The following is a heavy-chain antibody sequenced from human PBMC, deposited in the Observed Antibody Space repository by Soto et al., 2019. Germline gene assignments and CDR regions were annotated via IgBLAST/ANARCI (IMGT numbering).Heavy chain of an antibody. CDR3: VCGGNFYVY. J-gene: IGHJ4*02. CDR2: INQDGSER. Sequence: EVQLLESGGGLVQPGGSLRLPCAASGFTFSTYWMTWVRQPPGKGLEWVASINQDGSERYYVDSVRGRFTISRDNAKNSLYLQMNSLRAEDTAVYYCVCGGNFYVYWGQGTLGTVSP. CDR1: GFTFSTYW. V-gene: IGHV3-7*01. D-gene: IGHD3-16*01.